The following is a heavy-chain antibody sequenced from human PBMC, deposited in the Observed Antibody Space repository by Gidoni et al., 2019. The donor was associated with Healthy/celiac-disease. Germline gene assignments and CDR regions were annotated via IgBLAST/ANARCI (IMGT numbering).Heavy chain of an antibody. J-gene: IGHJ4*02. CDR2: SYYSGST. Sequence: QLQLQESGPGLVKPSETLSLTCTVYGGSIRSSSYYWGCIRQHPGKGLEWIGRSYYSGSTYYNPALKIRVTISVDTSKNQFSLKLSSVPAADTSLYYCARGAYYDFWSGYYSGFDYWGQGTLVTVSS. D-gene: IGHD3-3*01. CDR1: GGSIRSSSYY. CDR3: ARGAYYDFWSGYYSGFDY. V-gene: IGHV4-39*01.